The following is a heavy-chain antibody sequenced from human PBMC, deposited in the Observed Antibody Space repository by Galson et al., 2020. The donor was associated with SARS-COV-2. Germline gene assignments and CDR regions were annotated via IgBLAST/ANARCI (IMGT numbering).Heavy chain of an antibody. CDR2: VNSGGSSP. D-gene: IGHD6-13*01. CDR1: GFTFSTYW. V-gene: IGHV3-74*01. CDR3: ARDPVSTSWFRAGYFDY. Sequence: GGSLRLSCAASGFTFSTYWMHWVRQAPGGLVWVSRVNSGGSSPTYADSVKGRFTISRDNAKNTLYLQMNSLRAEDTAVYYCARDPVSTSWFRAGYFDYWGQGTLVTVSS. J-gene: IGHJ4*02.